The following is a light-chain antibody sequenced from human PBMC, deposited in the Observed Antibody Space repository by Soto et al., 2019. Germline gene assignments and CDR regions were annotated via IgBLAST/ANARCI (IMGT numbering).Light chain of an antibody. J-gene: IGKJ2*02. V-gene: IGKV3-15*01. Sequence: EIVMTQSPTSLSVSPGETATLSCRASQSISNSLAWYQQKPGQAPSLLIYGASTRATGIPARFNGSGSVTEFTLTISGLQSEDSPLYYCQQYNNWPPWTFDQGTKLEIK. CDR2: GAS. CDR3: QQYNNWPPWT. CDR1: QSISNS.